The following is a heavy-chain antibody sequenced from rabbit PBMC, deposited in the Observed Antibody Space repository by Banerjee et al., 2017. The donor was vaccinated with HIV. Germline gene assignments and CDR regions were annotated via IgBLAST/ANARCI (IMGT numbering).Heavy chain of an antibody. Sequence: QSLEESGGDLVKPGASLTLTCTASGFDFSSYWICWVRQAPGKGLEWIACIDVGKTGSTYYASWAKGRFTISKTSSTTVTLQMTSLTAADTATYFCARDAAGREDFNLWGPGTLVTVS. V-gene: IGHV1S40*01. CDR3: ARDAAGREDFNL. J-gene: IGHJ4*01. CDR1: GFDFSSYW. D-gene: IGHD4-2*01. CDR2: IDVGKTGST.